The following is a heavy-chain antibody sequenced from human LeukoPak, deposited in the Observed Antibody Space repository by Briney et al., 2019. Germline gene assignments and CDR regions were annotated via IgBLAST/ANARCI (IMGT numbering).Heavy chain of an antibody. CDR3: AKDNYYFDY. Sequence: GASAKVSCKASGYTFTSNLIHWVRQAPGQGLEWMGWINTGSGERKYLQKFQDRVTITRDTSASTAFMELSSLRSEDTALYYCAKDNYYFDYWGQGTLVTVSS. J-gene: IGHJ4*02. CDR1: GYTFTSNL. V-gene: IGHV1-3*04. CDR2: INTGSGER.